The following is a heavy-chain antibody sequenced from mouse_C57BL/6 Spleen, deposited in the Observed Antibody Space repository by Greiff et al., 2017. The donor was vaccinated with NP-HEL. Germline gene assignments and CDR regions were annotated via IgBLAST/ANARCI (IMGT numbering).Heavy chain of an antibody. D-gene: IGHD1-1*01. CDR2: IDPEDGDT. CDR3: TTGRVITTAPYAMDY. J-gene: IGHJ4*01. V-gene: IGHV14-1*01. CDR1: GFNIKDYY. Sequence: VQLQQSGAELVRPGASVKLSCTASGFNIKDYYMHWVKQRPEQGLEWIGRIDPEDGDTEYAPKFQGKATMTADTSSNTAYLQLSSLTSEDTAVYYCTTGRVITTAPYAMDYWGQGTSVTVSS.